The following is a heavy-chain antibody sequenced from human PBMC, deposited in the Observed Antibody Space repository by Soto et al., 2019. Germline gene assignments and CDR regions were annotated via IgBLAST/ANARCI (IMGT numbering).Heavy chain of an antibody. J-gene: IGHJ3*02. V-gene: IGHV1-69*13. Sequence: ASVKVSCKASGGTFSSYAISWVRQAPGQGLEWMGGIIPIFGTANYAQKFQGRVTITADESTSTAYMELSSLRSEDTAVYYCARDQTQMTGTNTDAFDIWGQGTMVTVSS. CDR3: ARDQTQMTGTNTDAFDI. CDR2: IIPIFGTA. CDR1: GGTFSSYA. D-gene: IGHD1-1*01.